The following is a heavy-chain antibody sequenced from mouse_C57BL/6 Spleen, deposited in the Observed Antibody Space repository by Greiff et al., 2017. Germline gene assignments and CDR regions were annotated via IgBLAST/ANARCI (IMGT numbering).Heavy chain of an antibody. V-gene: IGHV1-74*01. CDR3: AINYGYGGYFDV. D-gene: IGHD2-2*01. CDR2: IHPSDSDT. J-gene: IGHJ1*03. CDR1: GYTFSSYW. Sequence: QVQLQQPGAELVKPGASVKVSCKASGYTFSSYWMYWVKQRPGQGLEWIGRIHPSDSDTNYNQKFKGKATVTVDKSSSTAYMQLSSLTSEDSAVYYCAINYGYGGYFDVWGTGTTVTVSS.